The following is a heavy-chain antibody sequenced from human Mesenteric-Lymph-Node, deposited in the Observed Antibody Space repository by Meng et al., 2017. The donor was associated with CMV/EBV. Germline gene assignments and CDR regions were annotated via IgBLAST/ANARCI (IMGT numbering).Heavy chain of an antibody. V-gene: IGHV3-20*04. CDR1: GFTFDDYG. Sequence: GGSLKISCAASGFTFDDYGMSWVRQAPGKGLEWVSGINWNGGSTGYADSVKGRFTISRDNAKNSLYLQMNSLRAEDTALYYCARDRDYSNYEGLGYWGQGTLVTVSS. CDR2: INWNGGST. D-gene: IGHD4-11*01. J-gene: IGHJ4*02. CDR3: ARDRDYSNYEGLGY.